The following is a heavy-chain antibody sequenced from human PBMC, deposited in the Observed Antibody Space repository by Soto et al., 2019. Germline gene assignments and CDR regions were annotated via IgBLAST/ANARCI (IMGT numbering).Heavy chain of an antibody. D-gene: IGHD3-3*01. CDR2: INHSGST. V-gene: IGHV4-34*01. Sequence: SETLSLTCAVYGGSFSGYYWSWIRQPPGKGLEWIGEINHSGSTNYNPSLKSRVTISVDTSKNQFSLKLSSVTAADTAVYYCARLYGVVIMAGWCDPWGQGTLVTVSS. CDR3: ARLYGVVIMAGWCDP. J-gene: IGHJ5*02. CDR1: GGSFSGYY.